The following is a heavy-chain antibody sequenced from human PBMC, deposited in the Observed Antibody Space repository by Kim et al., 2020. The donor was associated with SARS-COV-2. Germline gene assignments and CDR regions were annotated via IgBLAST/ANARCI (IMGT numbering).Heavy chain of an antibody. Sequence: SETLSLTCTVSGGSISSSSYYWGWIRQPPGKGLEWIGSIYYSGSTYYNPSLKSRVTISVDTSKNQFSLKLSSVTAADTAVYYCARHGGYCSSTSCYDLVGATLGWGQGTLVTVSS. CDR1: GGSISSSSYY. V-gene: IGHV4-39*01. J-gene: IGHJ4*02. D-gene: IGHD2-2*01. CDR3: ARHGGYCSSTSCYDLVGATLG. CDR2: IYYSGST.